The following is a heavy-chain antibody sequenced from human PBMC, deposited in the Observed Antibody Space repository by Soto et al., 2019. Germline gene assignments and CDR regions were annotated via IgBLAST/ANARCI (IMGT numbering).Heavy chain of an antibody. V-gene: IGHV3-23*01. J-gene: IGHJ6*02. CDR3: AKDREGCGTTPCYRCGLDV. CDR1: GFTFNNYV. Sequence: EVQLLESGGGLVQSGGSLRLSCAASGFTFNNYVMTWVRQSPGKGLEWVSSITGRGGTTYYADSVKGRFTISRDSSKKTLHLQMNSLTAEDTAVYYCAKDREGCGTTPCYRCGLDVWGQRTTVTVS. CDR2: ITGRGGTT. D-gene: IGHD2-2*01.